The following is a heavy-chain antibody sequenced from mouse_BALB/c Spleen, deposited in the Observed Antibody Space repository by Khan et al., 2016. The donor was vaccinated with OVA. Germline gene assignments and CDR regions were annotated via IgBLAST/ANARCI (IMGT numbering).Heavy chain of an antibody. J-gene: IGHJ2*01. D-gene: IGHD2-3*01. CDR1: GYTFTDYA. Sequence: QVQLKQSGPELVRPGVSVKISCKGFGYTFTDYAMYWVKQSHAKSLEWIGLISTYSGNTNYNQKFKGKATMTVDKSSSTAYMELARLTSEDSAIYYCATPAYDGYYDYWGQGTTLTVSS. V-gene: IGHV1S137*01. CDR3: ATPAYDGYYDY. CDR2: ISTYSGNT.